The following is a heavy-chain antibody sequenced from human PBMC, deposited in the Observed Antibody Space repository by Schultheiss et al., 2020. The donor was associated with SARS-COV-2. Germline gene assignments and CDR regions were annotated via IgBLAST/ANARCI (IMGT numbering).Heavy chain of an antibody. CDR2: IYTSGST. J-gene: IGHJ6*02. CDR1: GGSISSYY. Sequence: SETLSLTCTVSGGSISSYYWSWIRQPAGKGLEWIGRIYTSGSTNYNPSLKSRVTISVDTSKNQFSLKLSSVTAADTAVYYCARHGPSNYDFWSGYEYYYGMDVWGQGTTVTVSS. D-gene: IGHD3-3*01. CDR3: ARHGPSNYDFWSGYEYYYGMDV. V-gene: IGHV4-4*07.